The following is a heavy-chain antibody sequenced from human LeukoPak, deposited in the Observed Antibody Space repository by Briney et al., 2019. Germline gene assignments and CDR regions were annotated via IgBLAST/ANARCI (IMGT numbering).Heavy chain of an antibody. CDR1: GGSISSGSYY. CDR3: AKDWSIFGARDWFDP. J-gene: IGHJ5*02. V-gene: IGHV4-61*02. Sequence: PSQTLSLTCTVSGGSISSGSYYWSWIRQSAGKGLEWIGRIYATGSTSYNPSLMSRVTISRDTSKNQFSLNLTSVTAADTAVYYCAKDWSIFGARDWFDPWGQGTLVTVSS. CDR2: IYATGST. D-gene: IGHD3-3*01.